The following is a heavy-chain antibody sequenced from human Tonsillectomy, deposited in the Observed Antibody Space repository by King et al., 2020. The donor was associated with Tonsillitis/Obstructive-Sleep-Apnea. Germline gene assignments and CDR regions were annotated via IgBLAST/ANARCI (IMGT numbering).Heavy chain of an antibody. CDR3: TRDREYSSGWYVLNNYYYYYYMDV. D-gene: IGHD6-19*01. J-gene: IGHJ6*03. CDR2: IRSKAYGGTT. CDR1: GFTFGDYA. V-gene: IGHV3-49*05. Sequence: VQLVESGGGLVKPGRSLRLSCTASGFTFGDYAMSWFRQAPGKGLEWVGFIRSKAYGGTTEYAASVKGRFTISRDDSKSIAYLQMNSLKTEDTAVYYCTRDREYSSGWYVLNNYYYYYYMDVWGKGTTVTVS.